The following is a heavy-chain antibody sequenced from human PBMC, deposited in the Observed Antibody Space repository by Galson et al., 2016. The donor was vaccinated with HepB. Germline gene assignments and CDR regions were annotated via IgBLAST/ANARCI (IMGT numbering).Heavy chain of an antibody. D-gene: IGHD2-21*01. Sequence: SLRLSCAASGFTFDDYAMTWFRQAPGQGLEWVSRMSGDGGVTDHADSVKGRFTISSDNAKNTLYLQMNSLRAEDTALYYCARHIGGRGYFDFWGQGALVTVAS. CDR3: ARHIGGRGYFDF. CDR1: GFTFDDYA. J-gene: IGHJ4*02. CDR2: MSGDGGVT. V-gene: IGHV3-20*04.